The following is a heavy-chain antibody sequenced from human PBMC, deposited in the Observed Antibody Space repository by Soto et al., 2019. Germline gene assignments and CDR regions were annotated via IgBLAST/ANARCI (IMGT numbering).Heavy chain of an antibody. V-gene: IGHV1-69*13. Sequence: SVKVSCKASGGTFSSYAISWVRQAPGQGLEWMGGIIPIFGTANYAQKFQGRVTITADESTSTAYMELSSLRSEDTAVYYCARGRYDSSGYIPPDHDYWGQGTLVTVSS. CDR3: ARGRYDSSGYIPPDHDY. J-gene: IGHJ4*02. CDR2: IIPIFGTA. CDR1: GGTFSSYA. D-gene: IGHD3-22*01.